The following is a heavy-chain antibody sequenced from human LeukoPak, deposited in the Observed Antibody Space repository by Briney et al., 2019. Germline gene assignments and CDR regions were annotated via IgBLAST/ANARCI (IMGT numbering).Heavy chain of an antibody. Sequence: ASVKVSCKASRGTFGKYAISWVRQAPGQGLEWMGRIIPILNITHYAQKFQGRVTIAADKSTSTAYMELSSLRSKDTAVYYCARDDDRAREIDYWGQGTLVTVSS. CDR2: IIPILNIT. J-gene: IGHJ4*02. CDR3: ARDDDRAREIDY. CDR1: RGTFGKYA. D-gene: IGHD3-22*01. V-gene: IGHV1-69*04.